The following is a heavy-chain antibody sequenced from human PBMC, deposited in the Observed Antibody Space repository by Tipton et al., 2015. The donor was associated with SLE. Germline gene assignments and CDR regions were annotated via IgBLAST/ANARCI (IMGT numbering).Heavy chain of an antibody. J-gene: IGHJ2*01. CDR3: AKEVYGGNLYYYFDL. Sequence: GSLRLSCEASGFTVSSNYMSWVRQAPGKGLEWVSVIYTDGSTHSADSVKGRFTISRDISKNTLYLQMNSLRAEDTALYYCAKEVYGGNLYYYFDLWGRGTLVTVSS. D-gene: IGHD4-23*01. CDR2: IYTDGST. CDR1: GFTVSSNY. V-gene: IGHV3-53*05.